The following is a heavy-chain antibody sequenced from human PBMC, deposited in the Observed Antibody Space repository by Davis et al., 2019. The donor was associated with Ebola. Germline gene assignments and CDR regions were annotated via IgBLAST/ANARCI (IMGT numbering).Heavy chain of an antibody. Sequence: MPSETLSLTCAVSGGSIIGYQWSWVRQPPGKGLEWLGYIYYSGTTNYNPSLKSRVSISRDTSKNQFSLKLSSVTAADTAVYYCARDTGIRYVSLGYWGQGTLVTVSS. CDR1: GGSIIGYQ. J-gene: IGHJ4*02. CDR2: IYYSGTT. D-gene: IGHD3-9*01. CDR3: ARDTGIRYVSLGY. V-gene: IGHV4-59*01.